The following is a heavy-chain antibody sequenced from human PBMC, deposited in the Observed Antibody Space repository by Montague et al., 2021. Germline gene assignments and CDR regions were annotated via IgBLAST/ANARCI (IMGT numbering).Heavy chain of an antibody. D-gene: IGHD3-10*01. V-gene: IGHV4-4*02. Sequence: SETLSLTRAVSGGSISSSNWCSWVRPPPGKGLEWIGEIYHSGNTNYNPSLKSRVTISVDRSKNQFSLKLRSVTAADTAVYYCARDRWFGELSIWGQGTLVPVSS. CDR1: GGSISSSNW. CDR2: IYHSGNT. J-gene: IGHJ4*02. CDR3: ARDRWFGELSI.